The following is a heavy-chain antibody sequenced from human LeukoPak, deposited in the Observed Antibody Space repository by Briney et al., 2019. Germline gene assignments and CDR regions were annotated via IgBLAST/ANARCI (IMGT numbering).Heavy chain of an antibody. J-gene: IGHJ4*02. D-gene: IGHD6-13*01. CDR3: ARVGKVAAAHSFDY. CDR1: GFTFSSYS. CDR2: ISSSSSYI. Sequence: GGSLRLFCAASGFTFSSYSMNWVRQAPGKGLEWVSSISSSSSYIYYADSVKGRFTISRDNAKNSLYLQMNSLRAEDTAVYYCARVGKVAAAHSFDYWGQGTLVTVSS. V-gene: IGHV3-21*01.